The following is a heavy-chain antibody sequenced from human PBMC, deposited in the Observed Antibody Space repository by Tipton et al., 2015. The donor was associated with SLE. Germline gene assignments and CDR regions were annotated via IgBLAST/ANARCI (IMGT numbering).Heavy chain of an antibody. CDR1: GGSISRSNW. Sequence: TLSLTCAVSGGSISRSNWWSWVRQPPGKGLEWIGEIYHSGSTNYNPSLKSRVTISVDTSKNQFSLKLSSVTAADTAVYYCARESPSSSWAYGMDVWGQGTTVTVSS. D-gene: IGHD6-13*01. J-gene: IGHJ6*02. CDR2: IYHSGST. CDR3: ARESPSSSWAYGMDV. V-gene: IGHV4-4*02.